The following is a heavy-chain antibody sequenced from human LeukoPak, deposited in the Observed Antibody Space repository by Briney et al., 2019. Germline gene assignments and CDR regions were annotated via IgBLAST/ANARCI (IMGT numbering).Heavy chain of an antibody. CDR1: GYTFTSYG. Sequence: ASVKVSCKASGYTFTSYGISWVRQAPGQGLEWVGWISAYNGNTNYAQKLQGRVTMTTDTSTSTAYMELRSLRSDDTAVYYCARVVGATTTDWFDPWGQGTLVTVSS. J-gene: IGHJ5*02. CDR3: ARVVGATTTDWFDP. CDR2: ISAYNGNT. V-gene: IGHV1-18*01. D-gene: IGHD1-26*01.